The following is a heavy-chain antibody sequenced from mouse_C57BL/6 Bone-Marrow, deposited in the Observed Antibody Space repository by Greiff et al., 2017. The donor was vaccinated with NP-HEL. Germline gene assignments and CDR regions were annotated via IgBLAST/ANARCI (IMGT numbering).Heavy chain of an antibody. CDR1: GFNIKDDY. Sequence: VQLKQSGAELVRPGASVKLSCTASGFNIKDDYMHWVKQRPEQGLEWIGWIDPENGDTEYASKFQGKATITADTSSNTAYLQLSSLTSEDTAVYYCTTWGWLIWFAYWGQGTLVTVSA. D-gene: IGHD2-3*01. CDR2: IDPENGDT. V-gene: IGHV14-4*01. J-gene: IGHJ3*01. CDR3: TTWGWLIWFAY.